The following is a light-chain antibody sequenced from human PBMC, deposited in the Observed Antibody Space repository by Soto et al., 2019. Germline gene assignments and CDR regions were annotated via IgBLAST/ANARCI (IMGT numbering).Light chain of an antibody. CDR1: QSVPRN. V-gene: IGKV3-11*01. Sequence: EIGWTQTPDSLSLTPQDRASLSCSSSQSVPRNLAWYQQRPGQAPRLLIYDASSRATGIPDRFSGSGSGTDFILTISSLEPEDSAVYYCQQSINWLPEITFCQGTLLEIK. CDR3: QQSINWLPEIT. J-gene: IGKJ5*01. CDR2: DAS.